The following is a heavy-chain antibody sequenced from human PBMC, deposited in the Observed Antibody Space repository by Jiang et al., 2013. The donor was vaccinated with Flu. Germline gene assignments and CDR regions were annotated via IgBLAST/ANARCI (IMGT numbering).Heavy chain of an antibody. CDR3: ARVGGSSWSKVQGWYFDL. Sequence: GLVKPSQTLSLTCAVSGGSISSGGYSWSWIRQPPGKGLEWIGYIYHSGSTYYNPSLKSRVTISVDRSKNQFSLKLSSVTAADTAVYYCARVGGSSWSKVQGWYFDLWGRGTLVTVSS. D-gene: IGHD6-13*01. CDR2: IYHSGST. J-gene: IGHJ2*01. CDR1: GGSISSGGYS. V-gene: IGHV4-30-2*01.